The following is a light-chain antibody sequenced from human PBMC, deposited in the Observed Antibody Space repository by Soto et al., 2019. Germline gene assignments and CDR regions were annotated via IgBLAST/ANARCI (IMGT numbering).Light chain of an antibody. CDR2: ETS. Sequence: DIQMSQSPSTLSASVGDTVTISCRASRSLTRWLAWYQQKPGKAPELLIYETSILQSGVPSRFSAGGSGTDFTLTSSGLQPDDLATYDCQQYSTFWTFGQGTRVELK. J-gene: IGKJ1*01. CDR3: QQYSTFWT. CDR1: RSLTRW. V-gene: IGKV1-5*03.